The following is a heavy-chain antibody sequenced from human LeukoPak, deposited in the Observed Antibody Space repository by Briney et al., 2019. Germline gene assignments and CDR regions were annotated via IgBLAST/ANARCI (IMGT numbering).Heavy chain of an antibody. J-gene: IGHJ4*02. Sequence: GASVTVSCKASGYTFTSYGISWVRQAPGQGLEWMGWISASTGTTNYAQNVQGRVTMTRDTSTTTAYMELRSLRSEDTAVYYCARGDTAMAVNYFDYWGQGTLVTVSS. CDR3: ARGDTAMAVNYFDY. CDR1: GYTFTSYG. V-gene: IGHV1-18*01. D-gene: IGHD5-18*01. CDR2: ISASTGTT.